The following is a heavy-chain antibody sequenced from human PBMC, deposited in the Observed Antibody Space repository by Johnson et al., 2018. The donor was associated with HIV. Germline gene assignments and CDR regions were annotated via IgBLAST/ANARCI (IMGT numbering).Heavy chain of an antibody. CDR2: IYSGGST. V-gene: IGHV3-53*01. Sequence: VQLVESGGGLIQPGGSLRLSCAASGFTVSSNYMSWVRQAPGKGLEWVSVIYSGGSTYYADSVKGRFTISRDNSKNTLYLQMNSLKTEDTAVYYCTTDLAAVGSGAFDIWGQGTMVTVSS. CDR3: TTDLAAVGSGAFDI. J-gene: IGHJ3*02. D-gene: IGHD6-19*01. CDR1: GFTVSSNY.